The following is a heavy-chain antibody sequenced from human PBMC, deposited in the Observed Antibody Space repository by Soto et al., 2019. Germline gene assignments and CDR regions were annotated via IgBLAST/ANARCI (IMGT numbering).Heavy chain of an antibody. D-gene: IGHD2-21*02. Sequence: QVQLVESGGGVVQPGRSLRLSCAASGFTFSSYAMHWVRQAPGKGLEWVAVVSYDGSNKYYADSVKGRFTISRDNSKNTLYLQMNSLRAEAKAVYYCARGIGLVVTARPVDPWGQGTLVTVSS. CDR3: ARGIGLVVTARPVDP. CDR2: VSYDGSNK. V-gene: IGHV3-30-3*01. CDR1: GFTFSSYA. J-gene: IGHJ5*02.